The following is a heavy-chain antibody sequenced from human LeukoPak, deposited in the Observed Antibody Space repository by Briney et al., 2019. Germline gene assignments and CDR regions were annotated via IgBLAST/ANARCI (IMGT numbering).Heavy chain of an antibody. CDR1: GYTFTGYY. CDR2: INPNSGST. Sequence: ASVKVSCKASGYTFTGYYMHWVRQAPGQGLEWMGWINPNSGSTNYAQKFQGRVTMTRDASISTAYMELSRLRSDDTAVYYCARGATVVTPRIAHWGQGTLVTVSS. J-gene: IGHJ4*02. D-gene: IGHD4-23*01. CDR3: ARGATVVTPRIAH. V-gene: IGHV1-2*02.